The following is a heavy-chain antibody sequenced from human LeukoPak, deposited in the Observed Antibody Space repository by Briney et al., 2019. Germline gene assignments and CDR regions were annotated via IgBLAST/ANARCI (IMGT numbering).Heavy chain of an antibody. Sequence: GASVKVSRKASGYTFTGYYMHWVRQAPGQGLEWMGWINPNSGGTNYAQKFQGWVTMTRDTSISTAYMELSRLRSDDTAVYYCATEVTLSSGWSPYYYYGMDVWGQGTTVTVSS. J-gene: IGHJ6*02. D-gene: IGHD6-19*01. CDR3: ATEVTLSSGWSPYYYYGMDV. V-gene: IGHV1-2*04. CDR1: GYTFTGYY. CDR2: INPNSGGT.